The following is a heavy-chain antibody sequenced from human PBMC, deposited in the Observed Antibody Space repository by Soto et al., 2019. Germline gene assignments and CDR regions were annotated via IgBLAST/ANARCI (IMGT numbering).Heavy chain of an antibody. J-gene: IGHJ4*02. CDR3: ARVGDRAMAVSD. D-gene: IGHD5-18*01. CDR2: IYYSGST. Sequence: QVQLQESGPGLVKPSQTLSLTCTVSGGSISSGDYYWSWIRQPPGKGLEWIGYIYYSGSTYYNTYPKSRVTISVATSKNQFTLKLSSVTAADTAVYYCARVGDRAMAVSDWGQGTLVTVSS. CDR1: GGSISSGDYY. V-gene: IGHV4-30-4*01.